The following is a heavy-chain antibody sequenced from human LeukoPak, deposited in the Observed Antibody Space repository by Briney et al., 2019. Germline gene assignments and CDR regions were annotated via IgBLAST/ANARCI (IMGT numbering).Heavy chain of an antibody. CDR1: GGSISSHY. J-gene: IGHJ4*02. Sequence: PSETLSLTCTVSGGSISSHYWSWIRQPPGKGLEWIGYIYYSGSTNYNPSLKSRVTISVDTSKNQFSLKLSSVTAADTAVYYCARAGATTFDYWGQGTLVTVSS. CDR2: IYYSGST. D-gene: IGHD1-26*01. CDR3: ARAGATTFDY. V-gene: IGHV4-59*11.